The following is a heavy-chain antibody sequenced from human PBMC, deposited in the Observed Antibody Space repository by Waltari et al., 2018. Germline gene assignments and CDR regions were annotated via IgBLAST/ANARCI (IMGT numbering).Heavy chain of an antibody. Sequence: QVQLQQWGAGLLKPSETLSLTCAVYGGSFSGYYWSWIRQPPGKGLEWIGEINHSGSTNYNPSLKSRGTISVDTSKNQFSLKLSSVTAADTAVYYCARRRGLARPSNWFDPWGQGTLVTVSS. CDR2: INHSGST. D-gene: IGHD6-6*01. J-gene: IGHJ5*02. CDR3: ARRRGLARPSNWFDP. CDR1: GGSFSGYY. V-gene: IGHV4-34*01.